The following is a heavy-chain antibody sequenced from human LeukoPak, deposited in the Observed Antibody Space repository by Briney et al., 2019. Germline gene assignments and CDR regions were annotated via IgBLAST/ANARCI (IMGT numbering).Heavy chain of an antibody. J-gene: IGHJ4*02. Sequence: ASVKVSCKASGYSFTAFYIHWVRQAPGQGLEWMGWINANHGGTNYAQQFQGRVTMTRDTSISTAYMELSRLRSDDAAVYYCARHRDFDSTGYYYPLFDYWGQGTLVTVSS. CDR1: GYSFTAFY. CDR2: INANHGGT. CDR3: ARHRDFDSTGYYYPLFDY. D-gene: IGHD3-22*01. V-gene: IGHV1-2*02.